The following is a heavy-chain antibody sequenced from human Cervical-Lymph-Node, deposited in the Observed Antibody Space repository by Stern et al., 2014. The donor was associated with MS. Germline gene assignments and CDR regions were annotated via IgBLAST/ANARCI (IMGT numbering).Heavy chain of an antibody. J-gene: IGHJ4*02. V-gene: IGHV1-2*06. D-gene: IGHD6-19*01. CDR2: IDPNSGAT. CDR1: GYTFTGYY. CDR3: VSRKVSDVDNSTWLEY. Sequence: QVQLVESGAEVKKPGASVKVSCKASGYTFTGYYMHWMRQAPGQGLEWMGRIDPNSGATDYALEFQGGVTMTRDTSISTAYLELSRLSADDTAIYYCVSRKVSDVDNSTWLEYWGQGTLVTVSS.